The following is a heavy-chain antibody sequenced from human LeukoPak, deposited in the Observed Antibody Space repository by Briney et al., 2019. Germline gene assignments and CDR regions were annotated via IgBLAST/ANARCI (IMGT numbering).Heavy chain of an antibody. CDR3: ANEYSKGDV. D-gene: IGHD4-11*01. J-gene: IGHJ3*01. V-gene: IGHV3-23*01. Sequence: GGSLRLSCVASVFTFSNYVMNWVRQAPGKGLECVSSISGSGTSTYYADSVKGRFTSSRDNSKNTLYLQMNSLRAEDTAIYYCANEYSKGDVWGQGTTVTVSS. CDR1: VFTFSNYV. CDR2: ISGSGTST.